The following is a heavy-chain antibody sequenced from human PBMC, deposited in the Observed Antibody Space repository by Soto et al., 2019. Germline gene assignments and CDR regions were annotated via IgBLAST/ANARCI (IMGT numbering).Heavy chain of an antibody. CDR2: ISSNGGNT. CDR3: VVRHSSAYYLY. D-gene: IGHD3-22*01. J-gene: IGHJ4*02. Sequence: EVQLVESGGDLVQPGGSLRLSCAASGFTFSSSPMHWVRQAPGKRPEYVSSISSNGGNTYYADSVKGRFTISRDNSKNTLYLQMGSLRTEDMAVYSCVVRHSSAYYLYWGQGTQVTVSS. V-gene: IGHV3-64*07. CDR1: GFTFSSSP.